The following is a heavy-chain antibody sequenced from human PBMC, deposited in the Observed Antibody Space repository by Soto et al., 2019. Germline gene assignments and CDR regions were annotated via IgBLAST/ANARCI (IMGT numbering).Heavy chain of an antibody. V-gene: IGHV5-51*01. D-gene: IGHD3-3*01. CDR2: IYPGDSDT. CDR1: GYSFTSYW. J-gene: IGHJ6*03. Sequence: PGESLKISCKGSGYSFTSYWIGWVRQMPGKGLEWMGIIYPGDSDTRYSPSFRGQVTISADKPISTAYLQWSSLKASDTAMYYCARRHDFWRQTGYYYYMDVWGKGTTVTVSS. CDR3: ARRHDFWRQTGYYYYMDV.